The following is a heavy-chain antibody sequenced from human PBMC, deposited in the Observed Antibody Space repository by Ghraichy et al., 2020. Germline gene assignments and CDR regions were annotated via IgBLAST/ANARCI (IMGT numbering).Heavy chain of an antibody. J-gene: IGHJ5*02. CDR2: IYYSGST. Sequence: SETLSLTCTVSGGSISSSSYYWGWIRQPPGKGLEWIGSIYYSGSTYYNPSLKSRVTISVDTSKNQFSLKLSSVTAADTAVYYCARRAVHAFGGRGDWFDPWGQGTLVTVSS. CDR1: GGSISSSSYY. CDR3: ARRAVHAFGGRGDWFDP. V-gene: IGHV4-39*07. D-gene: IGHD3-10*01.